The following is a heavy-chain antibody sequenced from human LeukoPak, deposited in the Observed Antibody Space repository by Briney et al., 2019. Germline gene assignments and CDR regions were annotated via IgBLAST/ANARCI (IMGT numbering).Heavy chain of an antibody. CDR1: GFTFSNYA. CDR2: ISGTGDNT. CDR3: ARDRYYYDSSGYGRAFDI. D-gene: IGHD3-22*01. Sequence: GGSLRLSCAASGFTFSNYAMRWVRQAPGKGLEWVSYISGTGDNTHYADSVKGRFTISRDNSKNTVSLQINNLRAEDTAVYYCARDRYYYDSSGYGRAFDIWGQGTMVTVSS. V-gene: IGHV3-23*01. J-gene: IGHJ3*02.